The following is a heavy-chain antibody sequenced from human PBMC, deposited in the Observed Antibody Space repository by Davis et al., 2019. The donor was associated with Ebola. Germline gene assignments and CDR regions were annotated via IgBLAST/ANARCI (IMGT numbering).Heavy chain of an antibody. V-gene: IGHV1-24*01. J-gene: IGHJ5*02. CDR3: TRGIARRRSGSWFDP. Sequence: AASVKVSCKVSGYTLTELSMHWVRQAPGKGLEWMGGFDPEDGETIYAQKFQGRVTMTRDTSITTAYMELSSLSSDDTAVYYCTRGIARRRSGSWFDPWGQGTPVTVSS. CDR2: FDPEDGET. D-gene: IGHD2-15*01. CDR1: GYTLTELS.